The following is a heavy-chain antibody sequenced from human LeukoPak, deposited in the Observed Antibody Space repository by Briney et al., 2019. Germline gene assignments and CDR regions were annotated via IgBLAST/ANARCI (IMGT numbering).Heavy chain of an antibody. J-gene: IGHJ5*02. D-gene: IGHD3-22*01. V-gene: IGHV4-34*01. CDR1: GGSFSSYY. CDR3: ARGHNGYYYCRFDH. CDR2: INHSGST. Sequence: SETLSLPCAVYGGSFSSYYWCWIHQPPGKGLQWIGEINHSGSTNYNPSLKSRVTISVDTSKNQFSLKLSSVIAADTTVYYCARGHNGYYYCRFDHWGQGTLVTVSS.